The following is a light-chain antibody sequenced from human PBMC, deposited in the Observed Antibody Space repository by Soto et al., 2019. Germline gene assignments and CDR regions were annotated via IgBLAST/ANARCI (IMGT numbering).Light chain of an antibody. J-gene: IGKJ1*01. CDR2: GAS. Sequence: EMVMTQSPFTLSVSPGERATLSCRASQSVSSNLAWYQQKPGQAPRLLIYGASTRATGIPARFSASGSGTEFTLTISSLQSEDLAIYYCQQYEVWPRTFGQGTKVEIK. V-gene: IGKV3-15*01. CDR3: QQYEVWPRT. CDR1: QSVSSN.